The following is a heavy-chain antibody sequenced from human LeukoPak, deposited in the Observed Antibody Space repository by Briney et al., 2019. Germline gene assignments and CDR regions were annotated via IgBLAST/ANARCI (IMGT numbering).Heavy chain of an antibody. J-gene: IGHJ4*02. CDR3: ARGGPIFSASSGYPNY. D-gene: IGHD3-22*01. V-gene: IGHV1-46*01. CDR2: INPNGGST. CDR1: GYTFTSYY. Sequence: SVKLSCKSSGYTFTSYYMHWVRQAPGQGLEWMGIINPNGGSTSYTQKLQGRVTMNRDTSTSTVYMELSSLRSEDTVVYHCARGGPIFSASSGYPNYWGQGALVTVSS.